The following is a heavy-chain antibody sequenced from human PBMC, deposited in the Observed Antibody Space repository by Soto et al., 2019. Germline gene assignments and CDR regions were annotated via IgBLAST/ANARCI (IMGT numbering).Heavy chain of an antibody. CDR2: IYCSGST. V-gene: IGHV4-31*03. J-gene: IGHJ4*02. D-gene: IGHD1-1*01. CDR3: ASYGTSDWNDYFDY. Sequence: SETLSLTCTVSGGSISSGGYYWSWIRQHPGKGLEWIGYIYCSGSTYYNPSLKSRVTISVDTSKNQFSLKLSSVTAADTAVYYCASYGTSDWNDYFDYWGQGTLVTVSS. CDR1: GGSISSGGYY.